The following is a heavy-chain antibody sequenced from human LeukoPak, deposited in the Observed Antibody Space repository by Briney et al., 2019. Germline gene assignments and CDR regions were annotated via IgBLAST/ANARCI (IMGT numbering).Heavy chain of an antibody. CDR2: IRYDGGIQ. V-gene: IGHV3-30*02. CDR3: ARDGRPSAPGGYEIDY. J-gene: IGHJ4*02. D-gene: IGHD3-16*01. CDR1: GFTFSSYV. Sequence: GGSLRPSSALSGFTFSSYVMHWVRPAPPKGLGWGGFIRYDGGIQYYADSVTGRFTISRDISKNTLYVQMNSLRVEDTAVYYCARDGRPSAPGGYEIDYWGQGTLVTVSS.